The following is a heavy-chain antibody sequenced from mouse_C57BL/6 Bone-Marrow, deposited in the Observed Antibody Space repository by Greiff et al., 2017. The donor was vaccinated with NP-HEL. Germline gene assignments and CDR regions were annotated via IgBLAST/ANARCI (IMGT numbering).Heavy chain of an antibody. CDR3: ARRNYGSSYGYFDV. V-gene: IGHV1-64*01. CDR2: IHPNSGST. Sequence: QVHVKQPGAELVKPGASVKLSCKASGYTFTSYWMHWVKQRPGQGLEWIGMIHPNSGSTNYNEKFKSKATLTVDKSSSTAYMQLSSLTSEDSAVYYCARRNYGSSYGYFDVWGTGTTVTVSS. J-gene: IGHJ1*03. D-gene: IGHD1-1*01. CDR1: GYTFTSYW.